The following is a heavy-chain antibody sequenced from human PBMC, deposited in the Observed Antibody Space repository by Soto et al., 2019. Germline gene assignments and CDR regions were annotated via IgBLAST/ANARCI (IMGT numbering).Heavy chain of an antibody. CDR2: IKSDGSST. J-gene: IGHJ6*02. D-gene: IGHD3-10*01. CDR3: ARSVRSGSFPYYYYAMDV. Sequence: PGGSLRLSCAASGFTSSNYWMHWVRQAPGKGLVWVSRIKSDGSSTSYADYVKGRFTISRDNAKNTLDLKMHGLIAEDMAVYYCARSVRSGSFPYYYYAMDVWGQGTTVTVSS. V-gene: IGHV3-74*01. CDR1: GFTSSNYW.